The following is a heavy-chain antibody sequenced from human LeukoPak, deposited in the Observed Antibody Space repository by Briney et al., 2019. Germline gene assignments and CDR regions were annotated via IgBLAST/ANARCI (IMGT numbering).Heavy chain of an antibody. CDR3: ARDYGGSDFDY. V-gene: IGHV3-7*01. CDR2: INQDGSEK. J-gene: IGHJ4*02. D-gene: IGHD3-16*01. Sequence: WVANINQDGSEKHYVDSVKGRFTISRDNAKNSLYLQINSLSAEDTAVYYCARDYGGSDFDYWGQGTLVTVSS.